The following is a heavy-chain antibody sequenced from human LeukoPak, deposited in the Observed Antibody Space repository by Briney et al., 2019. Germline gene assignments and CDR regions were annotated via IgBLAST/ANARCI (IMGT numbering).Heavy chain of an antibody. Sequence: GASVKVSCKASGGTFSSYEISWVRQAPGQGLEWMGGIIPMFGTAKYAQKFQGRVTITTDKSTSTAYMELSSLRSEDTAVYYCAKDSLSGIAVAGTHYYYYYMDVWGKGTTVTVSS. J-gene: IGHJ6*03. CDR2: IIPMFGTA. CDR1: GGTFSSYE. V-gene: IGHV1-69*05. D-gene: IGHD6-19*01. CDR3: AKDSLSGIAVAGTHYYYYYMDV.